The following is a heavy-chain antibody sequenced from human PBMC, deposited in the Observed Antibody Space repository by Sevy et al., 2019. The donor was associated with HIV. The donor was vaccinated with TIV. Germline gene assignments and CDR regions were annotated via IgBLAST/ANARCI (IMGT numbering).Heavy chain of an antibody. V-gene: IGHV3-15*01. CDR1: EFIFTNAW. CDR2: IKSKTNGGTT. Sequence: GGSLRLSCAASEFIFTNAWMSWVRQAPGKGLEWVGRIKSKTNGGTTDYAEPVEGRFTISRDDSKKTLYLQMNSLKTEDTAVYYCTTDLEYQLERYYFNYWGQGTLVTVSS. CDR3: TTDLEYQLERYYFNY. J-gene: IGHJ4*02. D-gene: IGHD2-2*01.